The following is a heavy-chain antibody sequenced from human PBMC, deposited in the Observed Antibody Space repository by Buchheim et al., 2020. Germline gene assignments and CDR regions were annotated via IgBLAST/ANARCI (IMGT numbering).Heavy chain of an antibody. J-gene: IGHJ4*02. V-gene: IGHV3-33*01. Sequence: QVELVESGGGVVQPGRPLRLSCAASGFSFSNYGMHWVRQAPGKGLEWVAVMWFDGVNKYYADSVKGRFTISRDNSKNTLHLQMNSLRAEDTAVYYCAREGTTVTNFDYWGQGTL. CDR2: MWFDGVNK. CDR1: GFSFSNYG. D-gene: IGHD4-17*01. CDR3: AREGTTVTNFDY.